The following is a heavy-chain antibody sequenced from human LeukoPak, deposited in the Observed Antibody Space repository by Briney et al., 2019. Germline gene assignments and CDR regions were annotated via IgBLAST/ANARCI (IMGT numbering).Heavy chain of an antibody. J-gene: IGHJ6*03. V-gene: IGHV3-23*01. CDR2: ISGSGDDT. CDR3: ARRPYETYYYYYYMDV. CDR1: GFNFIGYT. Sequence: GGSQRLSCAASGFNFIGYTMSWVRQAPGKGLEWVSAISGSGDDTYYADSVKGRFTISRDNSKNTLHLQMNSLRAEDTAMYYCARRPYETYYYYYYMDVWGKGTTVTVSS. D-gene: IGHD5-12*01.